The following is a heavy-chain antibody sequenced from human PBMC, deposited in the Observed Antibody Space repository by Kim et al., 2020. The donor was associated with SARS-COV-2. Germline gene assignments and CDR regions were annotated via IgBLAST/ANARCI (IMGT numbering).Heavy chain of an antibody. CDR2: MNPNSGNT. V-gene: IGHV1-8*01. CDR3: ARGLSSSWYTSAHYYGMDV. J-gene: IGHJ6*02. D-gene: IGHD6-13*01. CDR1: GYTFTSYD. Sequence: ASVKVSCKASGYTFTSYDINWLRQATGQGLEWMGWMNPNSGNTGYAQKFKGRVTMTRNTSISTAYMELSSLRSEDTAVYYCARGLSSSWYTSAHYYGMDVWGQGTTVTVSS.